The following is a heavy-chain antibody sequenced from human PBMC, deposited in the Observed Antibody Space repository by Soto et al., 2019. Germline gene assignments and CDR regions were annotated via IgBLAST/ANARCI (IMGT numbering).Heavy chain of an antibody. Sequence: QLTLMESGPTLLKPTQPLTLTCTFSGFSLSTSGVGVGWIRQPPGKALECLAVIFWDDDKRYSPSLQSRLTITKDTSRNQVVLTMANMDPVDTATYSFAHRGRQCSGTNCYHYFASWGKGTLVTVSS. J-gene: IGHJ4*02. V-gene: IGHV2-5*02. D-gene: IGHD2-2*01. CDR2: IFWDDDK. CDR1: GFSLSTSGVG. CDR3: AHRGRQCSGTNCYHYFAS.